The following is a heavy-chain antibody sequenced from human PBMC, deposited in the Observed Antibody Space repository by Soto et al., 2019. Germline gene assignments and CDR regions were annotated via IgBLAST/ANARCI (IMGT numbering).Heavy chain of an antibody. D-gene: IGHD5-18*01. V-gene: IGHV3-15*01. Sequence: EVQLVESGGGLVKPGGSLRLSCAASGFTFSNAWMSWVRQAPGKGLEWVGRIKSKTDGGTTDYAAPVKGRFTISRDDSKNTLYLQMNSLKTEDTAVYYCTTDGGYSYGYSYYYGMDVWGQGTTVTVSS. CDR1: GFTFSNAW. J-gene: IGHJ6*02. CDR2: IKSKTDGGTT. CDR3: TTDGGYSYGYSYYYGMDV.